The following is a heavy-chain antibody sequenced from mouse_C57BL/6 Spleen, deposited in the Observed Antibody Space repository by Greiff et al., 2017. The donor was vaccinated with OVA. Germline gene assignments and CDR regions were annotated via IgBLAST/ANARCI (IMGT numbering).Heavy chain of an antibody. CDR3: ARHEDGDPPWFAY. CDR1: GYTFTEYS. J-gene: IGHJ3*01. CDR2: FYTGSGSH. V-gene: IGHV1-62-2*01. Sequence: QVQLQQSGAELVKPGASVKLSCKASGYTFTEYSLHWVKQRPGQGLEWIGWFYTGSGSHKYTEQFKDKATLTADKSSSTVYMELSRLTSEDSAFYFCARHEDGDPPWFAYWGQGTLVTVSA. D-gene: IGHD3-3*01.